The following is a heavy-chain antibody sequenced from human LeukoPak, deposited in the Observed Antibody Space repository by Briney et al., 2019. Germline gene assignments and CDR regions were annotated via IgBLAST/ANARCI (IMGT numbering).Heavy chain of an antibody. D-gene: IGHD2-2*01. J-gene: IGHJ6*02. V-gene: IGHV1-3*01. CDR3: ARGYCSSTSCYMDV. CDR2: INAGNGNI. Sequence: PVASVKVSCKASGYTFTSYAIHWVRQAPGQGLEWMGWINAGNGNIKYSQKLQGRVTITGDTSASTAYMELSSLRSEDTAVYYCARGYCSSTSCYMDVWGQGITVT. CDR1: GYTFTSYA.